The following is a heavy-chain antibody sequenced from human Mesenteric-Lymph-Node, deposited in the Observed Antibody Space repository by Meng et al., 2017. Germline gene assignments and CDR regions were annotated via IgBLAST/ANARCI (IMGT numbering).Heavy chain of an antibody. CDR1: GFTFNKYT. V-gene: IGHV3-30-3*02. CDR2: ISSDGNKR. J-gene: IGHJ4*02. CDR3: TKTSGTYSGDFES. D-gene: IGHD3-10*01. Sequence: GESLKISCAASGFTFNKYTMDWVRQAPGKGLEWVAVISSDGNKREYADSVKGLFTISRDDSENTVSLQMNSLRPEDTAVYYCTKTSGTYSGDFESWGQGTRVTVSS.